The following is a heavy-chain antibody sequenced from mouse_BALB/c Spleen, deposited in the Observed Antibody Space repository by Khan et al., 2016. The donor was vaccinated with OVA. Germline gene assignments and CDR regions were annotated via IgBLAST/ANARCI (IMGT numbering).Heavy chain of an antibody. CDR2: ISSTGGT. Sequence: VQLQQSGPGLVKPSQSLSLTCTVTGYSITSDYAWNWIRQFPGNKLEWMGYISSTGGTSYNPSLKSRISITRDTSKNQFFLQLKSVTAEDTATYYCARSLYYSYGYALDCWGRETLVTVSS. CDR3: ARSLYYSYGYALDC. D-gene: IGHD2-14*01. V-gene: IGHV3-2*02. J-gene: IGHJ4*01. CDR1: GYSITSDYA.